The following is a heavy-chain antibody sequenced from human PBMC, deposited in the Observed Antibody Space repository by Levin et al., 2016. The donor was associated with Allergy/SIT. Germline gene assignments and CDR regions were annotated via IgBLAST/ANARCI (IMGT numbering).Heavy chain of an antibody. D-gene: IGHD5-24*01. V-gene: IGHV3-21*01. CDR3: ARPRERATEFDY. CDR2: ISSSSSYI. CDR1: GFTFSTYD. J-gene: IGHJ4*02. Sequence: GESLKISCAASGFTFSTYDMNWVRQAPGKGLEWVSSISSSSSYIYYADSVKGRFTISRDNAKNSLYLQMNSLRAEDTAVYYCARPRERATEFDYWGQGTLVTVSS.